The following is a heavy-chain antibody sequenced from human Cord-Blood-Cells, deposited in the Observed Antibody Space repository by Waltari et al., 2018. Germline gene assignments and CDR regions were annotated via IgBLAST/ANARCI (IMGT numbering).Heavy chain of an antibody. Sequence: EVQQGQSGAEVKKPGDSLEISCKGSGYSFTSYRIGWVRQMLGQGLEWMGIIYPGDYATRSSPSVQGQVTMSADKCIRTVYLQWSSLKSSDTAIYYWARQKGYFDYWGQGTLVTVS. CDR3: ARQKGYFDY. V-gene: IGHV5-51*01. CDR2: IYPGDYAT. CDR1: GYSFTSYR. J-gene: IGHJ4*02.